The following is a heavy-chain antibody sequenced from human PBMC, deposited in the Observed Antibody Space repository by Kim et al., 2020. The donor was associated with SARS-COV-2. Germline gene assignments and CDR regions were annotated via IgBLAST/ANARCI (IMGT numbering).Heavy chain of an antibody. CDR2: ISHSGSH. J-gene: IGHJ6*03. CDR1: GGSFSDNP. CDR3: ARGQRQGGTFDFWNGLFYYYYYMDV. V-gene: IGHV4-34*10. D-gene: IGHD3-3*01. Sequence: SETLSLTCAVFGGSFSDNPWTWVRQSPGKGLEWIGEISHSGSHNYNSSLKSRITMSIDTSKNQFFLKLSSVTAADTATYYCARGQRQGGTFDFWNGLFYYYYYMDVWGTGTTVTVSS.